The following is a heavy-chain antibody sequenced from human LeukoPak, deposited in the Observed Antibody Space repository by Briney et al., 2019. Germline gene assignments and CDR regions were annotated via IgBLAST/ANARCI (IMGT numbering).Heavy chain of an antibody. V-gene: IGHV3-66*01. D-gene: IGHD3-16*02. J-gene: IGHJ6*03. CDR1: GFTVSNNY. CDR2: IYSGGST. Sequence: GGSLRLSCAASGFTVSNNYMSWVRQAPRKGLEWVSVIYSGGSTYYADSVKGRFTISRDNSKNTLYLQMNSLRAEDTAVYYCARAVRDYYYYYMDVWGKGTTVTVSS. CDR3: ARAVRDYYYYYMDV.